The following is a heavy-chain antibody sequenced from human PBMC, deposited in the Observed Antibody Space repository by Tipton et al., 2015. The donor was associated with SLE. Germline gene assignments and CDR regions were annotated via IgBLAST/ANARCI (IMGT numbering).Heavy chain of an antibody. V-gene: IGHV4-61*02. D-gene: IGHD3-3*01. CDR2: MDATGGT. J-gene: IGHJ3*01. CDR3: ARSLETFDV. CDR1: GGSISSGGYH. Sequence: LRLSCSVPGGSISSGGYHWNWIRQPAGKRLEWIGRMDATGGTYYNPSLNSRVTISLDTSKNQFSLNLRSMTAADTAFYYCARSLETFDVWGRGTMVTVSA.